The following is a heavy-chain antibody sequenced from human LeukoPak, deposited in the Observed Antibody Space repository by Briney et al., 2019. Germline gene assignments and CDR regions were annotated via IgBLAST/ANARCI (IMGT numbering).Heavy chain of an antibody. CDR3: ARADYCSSTTCYRFDP. CDR2: INPDSGGT. CDR1: GYTFTSYY. Sequence: ASVKVSCKASGYTFTSYYMHWVRQAPGQGLEWMGWINPDSGGTNYAQKFQGRVTMTRDTSISTAYMELARLTSDDTALYYCARADYCSSTTCYRFDPWGQGTLVTVSS. V-gene: IGHV1-2*02. D-gene: IGHD2-2*02. J-gene: IGHJ5*02.